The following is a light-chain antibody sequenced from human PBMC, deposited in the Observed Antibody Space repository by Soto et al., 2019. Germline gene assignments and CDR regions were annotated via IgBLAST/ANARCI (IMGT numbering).Light chain of an antibody. V-gene: IGLV1-40*01. CDR2: GDS. CDR1: SSNIGAGYD. Sequence: QPVLTQPPSVSGAPGQRVTISCTGGSSNIGAGYDVNWYQQLPGTAPKLLIFGDSNRPSGVPDRFSGSKSGTSASLAITGLQAADEADYYCQSSDSRLSGSDVFGTGTKLTVL. CDR3: QSSDSRLSGSDV. J-gene: IGLJ1*01.